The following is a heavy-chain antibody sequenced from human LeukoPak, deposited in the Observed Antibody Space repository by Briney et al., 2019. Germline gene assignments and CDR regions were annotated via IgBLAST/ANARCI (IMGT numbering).Heavy chain of an antibody. Sequence: PGGSLRLSCAASGFTVSSNCMSWVRQAPGKGLEWVSGIYSGSSTYYADSAKGRNTISSDNSKNTLYLQMNSLRAEDTAVYYCASPPSSSWYANFDYWGEGTLVTVSS. D-gene: IGHD6-13*01. J-gene: IGHJ4*02. CDR2: IYSGSST. V-gene: IGHV3-53*01. CDR3: ASPPSSSWYANFDY. CDR1: GFTVSSNC.